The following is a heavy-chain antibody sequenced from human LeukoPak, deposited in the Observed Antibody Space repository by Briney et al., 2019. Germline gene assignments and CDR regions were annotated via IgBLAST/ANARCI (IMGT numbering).Heavy chain of an antibody. CDR1: GFTFSTYW. CDR2: IKQDGSEK. Sequence: GGSLRLSCAASGFTFSTYWMSWVRQAPGKGLEWVANIKQDGSEKYYADSVKGRFTISRDNSKNTLYLQMNSLRAEDTAVYYCAKDCRTVTSFGRGYYFDYWGQGTLVTVSS. CDR3: AKDCRTVTSFGRGYYFDY. D-gene: IGHD4-17*01. V-gene: IGHV3-7*01. J-gene: IGHJ4*02.